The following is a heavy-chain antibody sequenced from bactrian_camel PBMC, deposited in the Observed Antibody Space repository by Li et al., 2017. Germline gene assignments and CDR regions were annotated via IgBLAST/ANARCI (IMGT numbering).Heavy chain of an antibody. CDR2: ISRDGGNT. CDR3: VTSYGTRWYVFSY. CDR1: GFTFSGGW. Sequence: QLVESGGDLVQAGGSQRLSCAASGFTFSGGWMYWVRQAPGKGLEWVSTISRDGGNTYYADSVKGRFTISRDNAKNTVYLQMNSLKPEDTAVYYCVTSYGTRWYVFSYWGQGTQVTVS. D-gene: IGHD6*01. V-gene: IGHV3S25*01. J-gene: IGHJ6*01.